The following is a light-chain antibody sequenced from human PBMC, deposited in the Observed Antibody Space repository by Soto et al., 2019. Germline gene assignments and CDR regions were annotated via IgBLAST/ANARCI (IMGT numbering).Light chain of an antibody. V-gene: IGLV2-23*01. CDR3: CSCVSGSPFDVL. CDR2: EST. CDR1: GSGLVNYNL. Sequence: QSVLTQPASVSGSPGQSITISCTGSGSGLVNYNLVSWYQQTPGQAPRLVIYESTKRPSGVSDRFSGSKSGNTASLTISGLQAEDEADYYCCSCVSGSPFDVLFSGGTQLTVL. J-gene: IGLJ3*02.